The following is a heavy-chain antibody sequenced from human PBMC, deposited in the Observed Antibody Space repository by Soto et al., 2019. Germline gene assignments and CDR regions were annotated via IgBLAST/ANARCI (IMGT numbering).Heavy chain of an antibody. J-gene: IGHJ4*02. CDR3: ARHYVASQLLLSY. Sequence: GESLKISCKGSVYTFTTYWISWVRQMPGKGLEWMGRIDPSDSYTNYSPSFQGHVTISADKSINTAYLQWSSLKASDTAIYYCARHYVASQLLLSYWGQGTLVTVSS. CDR1: VYTFTTYW. CDR2: IDPSDSYT. D-gene: IGHD6-13*01. V-gene: IGHV5-10-1*01.